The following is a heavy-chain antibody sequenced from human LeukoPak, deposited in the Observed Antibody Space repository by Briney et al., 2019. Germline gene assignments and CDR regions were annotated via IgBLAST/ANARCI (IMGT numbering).Heavy chain of an antibody. V-gene: IGHV4-4*07. J-gene: IGHJ3*02. CDR1: GGSISSYY. CDR2: IYTSGST. Sequence: SETLSLTCTVSGGSISSYYWSWIRQPAGKGLEWIGRIYTSGSTNYNPSLKSRVTMSVDTSKNQFSLKLSSVTAADTAVYYCARNYNLDCSSTTCAGAFDIWGQGTVVTVSS. CDR3: ARNYNLDCSSTTCAGAFDI. D-gene: IGHD2-2*01.